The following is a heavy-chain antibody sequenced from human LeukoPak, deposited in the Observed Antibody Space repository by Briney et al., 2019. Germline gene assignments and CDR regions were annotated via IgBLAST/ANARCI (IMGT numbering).Heavy chain of an antibody. CDR2: IYTSGST. J-gene: IGHJ3*02. Sequence: SQTLSLTCTVSGGSISSGSYYWSWIRQPAGKGLEWIGRIYTSGSTNYNPSLKSRVTISVDTSKNQFSLKLSSVTAADTAVYYCARGRIVGAAFDIWGQGTMVTVSS. CDR1: GGSISSGSYY. D-gene: IGHD1-26*01. CDR3: ARGRIVGAAFDI. V-gene: IGHV4-61*02.